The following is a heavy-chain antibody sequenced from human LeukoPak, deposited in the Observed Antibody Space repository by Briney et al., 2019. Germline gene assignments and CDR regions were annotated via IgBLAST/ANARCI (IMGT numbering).Heavy chain of an antibody. D-gene: IGHD3-10*01. Sequence: GGSLRLSCAASGFTFTSYTMKWVRQAPGKGLEWVSSITSSSSSIYYADSVKGRFTISRDNAKNSLYLQMTSLRAEDTAVYYCTRDHMVHPRGGWFDPWGQGTLVTVSS. CDR2: ITSSSSSI. CDR3: TRDHMVHPRGGWFDP. V-gene: IGHV3-21*01. J-gene: IGHJ5*02. CDR1: GFTFTSYT.